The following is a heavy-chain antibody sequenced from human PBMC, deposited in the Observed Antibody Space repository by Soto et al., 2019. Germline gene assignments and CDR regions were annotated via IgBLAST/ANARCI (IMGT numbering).Heavy chain of an antibody. CDR2: IRSKANSYVT. CDR1: GFTFSGSA. D-gene: IGHD2-15*01. V-gene: IGHV3-73*01. Sequence: GGSLRLSCAASGFTFSGSAMHWVRQASGKGLEWVGRIRSKANSYVTAYAASVKGRFTISRDDSENTAYLQMNSLKTEDTAVYYCATDLYCSGGSCSEAGDALDIWGQGPVVTV. J-gene: IGHJ3*02. CDR3: ATDLYCSGGSCSEAGDALDI.